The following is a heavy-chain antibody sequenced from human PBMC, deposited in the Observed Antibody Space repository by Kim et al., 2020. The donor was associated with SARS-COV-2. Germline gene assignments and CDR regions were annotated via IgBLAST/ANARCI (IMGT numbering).Heavy chain of an antibody. J-gene: IGHJ6*02. D-gene: IGHD3-10*01. CDR2: NT. Sequence: NTKYSQKFQARVTTTRDASASTAYMGLSSLRSEDTAVYYCARDRGGMDVWGQGTTVTVSS. CDR3: ARDRGGMDV. V-gene: IGHV1-3*01.